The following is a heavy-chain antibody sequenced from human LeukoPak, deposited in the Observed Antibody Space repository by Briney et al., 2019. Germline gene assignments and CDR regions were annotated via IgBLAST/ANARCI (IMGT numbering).Heavy chain of an antibody. CDR2: ISSSSLYI. V-gene: IGHV3-21*04. Sequence: GGSLRLSCAASGFTLSTYSLNWVRQAPGKGLEWVSSISSSSLYIYYADSVKGRFTISRDNSKNTLYLQMNSLRAEDTAVYYCAKLLGERTSWFDPWGQGTLVTVSS. CDR1: GFTLSTYS. CDR3: AKLLGERTSWFDP. J-gene: IGHJ5*02. D-gene: IGHD3-10*01.